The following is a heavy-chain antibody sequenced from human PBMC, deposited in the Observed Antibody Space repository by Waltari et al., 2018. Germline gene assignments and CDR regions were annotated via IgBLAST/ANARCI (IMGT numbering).Heavy chain of an antibody. D-gene: IGHD6-13*01. CDR3: ARGQSIAAAAPIDY. CDR2: INHSGST. CDR1: GGSFSGYY. V-gene: IGHV4-34*01. J-gene: IGHJ4*02. Sequence: QVQLQQWGAGLLKPSETLSLTCAVYGGSFSGYYWSWIRQPPGKGLEWIGEINHSGSTNYNPSLKSRVTISVDTSKNQFSLKLSSVTAADTAVYYWARGQSIAAAAPIDYWGQGTLVTVSS.